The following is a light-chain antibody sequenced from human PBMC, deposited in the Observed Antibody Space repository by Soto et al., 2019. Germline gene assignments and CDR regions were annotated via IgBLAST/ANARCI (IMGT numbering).Light chain of an antibody. CDR2: AAS. J-gene: IGKJ1*01. CDR3: QHYNSYPEA. CDR1: QGVSSF. V-gene: IGKV1-9*01. Sequence: IQLTQSPSSLSASVGDSVTITCRASQGVSSFLAWYQQKPGKAPKLLIYAASSLQSGVPSRFSGSGSGTEFTLTISRLQTDDFATYYCQHYNSYPEAFGQGTKVDIK.